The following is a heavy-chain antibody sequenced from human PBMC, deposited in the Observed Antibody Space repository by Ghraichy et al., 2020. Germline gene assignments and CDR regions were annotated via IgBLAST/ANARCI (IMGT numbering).Heavy chain of an antibody. CDR2: IYSGGST. Sequence: GGSLRLSCAASGFTVSSNYMSWVRQAPGKGLEWVSVIYSGGSTYYADSVKGRFTISRDNSKNTLYLQMNSLRAEDTAVYYCARGDIVAMTYYFDYWGQGTLVTVSS. CDR3: ARGDIVAMTYYFDY. D-gene: IGHD5-12*01. V-gene: IGHV3-66*01. CDR1: GFTVSSNY. J-gene: IGHJ4*02.